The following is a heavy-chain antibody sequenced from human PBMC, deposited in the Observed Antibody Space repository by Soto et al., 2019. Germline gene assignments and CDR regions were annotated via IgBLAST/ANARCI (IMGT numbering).Heavy chain of an antibody. CDR2: IYEGGNT. CDR3: VRRSPEDAFDI. J-gene: IGHJ3*02. V-gene: IGHV4-30-2*01. Sequence: SETLSLTCAVSGGSIISDGYSWRWIRQPPGKGLQWIGHIYEGGNTYYTPSLESRVAISTDKSKNQFSLRLSSVTAADTAVYYCVRRSPEDAFDIWGQGTMVTVSS. CDR1: GGSIISDGYS.